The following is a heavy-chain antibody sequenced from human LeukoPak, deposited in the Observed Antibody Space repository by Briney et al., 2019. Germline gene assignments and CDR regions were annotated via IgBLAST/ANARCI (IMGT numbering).Heavy chain of an antibody. V-gene: IGHV3-74*01. CDR3: ARVCSSGWYLGAFDI. Sequence: GGSLRLSCAASGFTFSSYWMHWVRQAPGKGLVWVSRINSDGSSTSYADSVKGRFTISRDNAKNTLYLQMNSLRAEDTAVYYCARVCSSGWYLGAFDIWGQGTMVTVSS. CDR2: INSDGSST. D-gene: IGHD6-19*01. J-gene: IGHJ3*02. CDR1: GFTFSSYW.